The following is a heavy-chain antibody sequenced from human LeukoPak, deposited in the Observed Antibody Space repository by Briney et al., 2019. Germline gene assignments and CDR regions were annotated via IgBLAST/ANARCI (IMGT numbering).Heavy chain of an antibody. J-gene: IGHJ4*02. CDR1: GGSISSSGYY. CDR2: IYYSGNT. Sequence: SETLSLTCTVSGGSISSSGYYWGWIRQPPGKGLEWIGSIYYSGNTYYSPSLKSRVTISVDTSKNQFSLKLSSVTGADTAVYYCARAASGSPFDYWGQGTLVTVSS. V-gene: IGHV4-39*07. D-gene: IGHD1-26*01. CDR3: ARAASGSPFDY.